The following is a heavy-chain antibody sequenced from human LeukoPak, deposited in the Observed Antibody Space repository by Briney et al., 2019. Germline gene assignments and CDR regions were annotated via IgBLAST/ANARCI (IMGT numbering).Heavy chain of an antibody. V-gene: IGHV1-2*02. CDR1: GYPFSDYY. Sequence: ASVKVSCKASGYPFSDYYLHWVRQAPGQGLEWMGWINPNSGGTNYAQKFQGRVTMTRDTSISTAYMELSRLRSDDTAVYYCARSVTMIVVVIKVDWFDPWGQGTLVTVSS. D-gene: IGHD3-22*01. J-gene: IGHJ5*02. CDR2: INPNSGGT. CDR3: ARSVTMIVVVIKVDWFDP.